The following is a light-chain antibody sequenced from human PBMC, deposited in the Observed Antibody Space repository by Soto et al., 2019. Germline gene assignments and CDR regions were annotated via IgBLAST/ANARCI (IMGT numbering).Light chain of an antibody. V-gene: IGLV2-14*03. CDR3: SSYTSSSTVV. CDR1: SSDVGGYNY. Sequence: QSALTQPASVSGSPGQWITISCTGTSSDVGGYNYVSWYQQHPGKAPKLMIYDVSNRPSGVSNRVSGSKSVNTASLTISGLQAEDEADYYCSSYTSSSTVVFGGGTQLTVL. CDR2: DVS. J-gene: IGLJ2*01.